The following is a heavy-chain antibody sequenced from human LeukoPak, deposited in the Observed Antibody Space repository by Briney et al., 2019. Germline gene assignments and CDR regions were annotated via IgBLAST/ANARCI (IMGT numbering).Heavy chain of an antibody. Sequence: PGGSLRLSCAVAGFTFNYTWMSWVRQAPGGGLEWVATIKQHGSEKLYVDSVKGRFTISRDNTKSSLYLQINRLGAEDPAVYYCARIGIDYLASYHFDYWGQETLVTVSS. CDR1: GFTFNYTW. V-gene: IGHV3-7*01. D-gene: IGHD2/OR15-2a*01. J-gene: IGHJ4*02. CDR3: ARIGIDYLASYHFDY. CDR2: IKQHGSEK.